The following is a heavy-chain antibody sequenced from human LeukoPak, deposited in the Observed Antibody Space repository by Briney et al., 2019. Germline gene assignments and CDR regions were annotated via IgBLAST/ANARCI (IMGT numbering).Heavy chain of an antibody. V-gene: IGHV3-23*01. Sequence: PGGSLRLSCAASGFTFSSYWMHWVRQAPGKGLEWVSGISGSGDSTYYADSVKGRFTIFRDNSESTLYLQMNSLRAEDTALYYCAKGIGNSGYDPPAYWGQGTLVTVSS. CDR1: GFTFSSYW. J-gene: IGHJ4*02. CDR2: ISGSGDST. CDR3: AKGIGNSGYDPPAY. D-gene: IGHD5-12*01.